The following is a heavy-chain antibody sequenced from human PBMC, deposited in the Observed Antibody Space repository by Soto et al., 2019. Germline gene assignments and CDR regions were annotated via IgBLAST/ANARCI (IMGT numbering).Heavy chain of an antibody. CDR1: GGSIRRSDSC. D-gene: IGHD6-6*01. Sequence: SETLSLTCSVSGGSIRRSDSCWSWIRQPPGKGLEWIGEINHSGSTNYNPSLKSRVTISVDTSKNQFSLKLSSVTAADTAVYYCARGLYSSSLRRYNWFDPWGQGTLVTVSS. CDR2: INHSGST. V-gene: IGHV4-34*01. CDR3: ARGLYSSSLRRYNWFDP. J-gene: IGHJ5*02.